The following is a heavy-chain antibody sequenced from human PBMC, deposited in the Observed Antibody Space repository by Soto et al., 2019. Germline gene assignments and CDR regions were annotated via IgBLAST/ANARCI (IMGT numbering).Heavy chain of an antibody. CDR2: IKQDGSEK. D-gene: IGHD2-15*01. CDR1: GFTFSSYW. Sequence: GGSLRLSCAASGFTFSSYWMSWVRQAPGKGLEWVANIKQDGSEKYYVDSVKGRFTISRDNAKNSLYLQMNSLRAEDTAVYYCASYPWKYCSGGSCYWVWGQGTLVTVSS. CDR3: ASYPWKYCSGGSCYWV. J-gene: IGHJ4*02. V-gene: IGHV3-7*01.